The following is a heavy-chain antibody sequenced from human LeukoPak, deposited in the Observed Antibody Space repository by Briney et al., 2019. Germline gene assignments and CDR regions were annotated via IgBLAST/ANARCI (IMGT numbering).Heavy chain of an antibody. CDR2: ISPKSGDT. CDR1: GYTFTGYY. D-gene: IGHD1-1*01. CDR3: ASHLLSLQQLVLGDASDI. Sequence: EASVKVSCKASGYTFTGYYMHWVRRAPGQRLEWMGWISPKSGDTKYAQKFQGRVTMTRDTSISTAYMELTSLRSDDTAVYYCASHLLSLQQLVLGDASDIWGPGTMVTVSS. V-gene: IGHV1-2*02. J-gene: IGHJ3*02.